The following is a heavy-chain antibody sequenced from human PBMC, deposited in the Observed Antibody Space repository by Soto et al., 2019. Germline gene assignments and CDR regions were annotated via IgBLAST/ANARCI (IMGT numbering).Heavy chain of an antibody. CDR3: ARASGYSYGLTWVNYYYYGMDV. CDR2: IYYSGST. J-gene: IGHJ6*02. CDR1: GGSISSGGYY. Sequence: SETLSLTCTVSGGSISSGGYYWSWIRQHPGKGLEWIGYIYYSGSTYYNPSLKSRVTISVDTSKNQFSLKLSSVTAADTAVYYCARASGYSYGLTWVNYYYYGMDVWGQGTTVTVS. V-gene: IGHV4-31*03. D-gene: IGHD5-18*01.